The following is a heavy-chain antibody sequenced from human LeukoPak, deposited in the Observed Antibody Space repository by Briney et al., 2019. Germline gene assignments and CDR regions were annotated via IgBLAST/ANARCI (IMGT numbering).Heavy chain of an antibody. CDR1: GYTFTSYY. V-gene: IGHV1-46*01. CDR2: INPSGGST. J-gene: IGHJ5*02. CDR3: ARDDQDIVVVPAASNWFDP. D-gene: IGHD2-2*01. Sequence: ASVKVSCKASGYTFTSYYMHWVRQAPGQGLEWMGIINPSGGSTSYAQKFQGRVTMTRDTSTSTVYMELSGLRSEDTAVYYCARDDQDIVVVPAASNWFDPWGQGTLVTVSS.